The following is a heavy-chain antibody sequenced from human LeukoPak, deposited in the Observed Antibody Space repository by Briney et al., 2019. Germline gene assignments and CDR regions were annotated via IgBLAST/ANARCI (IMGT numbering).Heavy chain of an antibody. CDR2: IDWDDDK. CDR1: GFSLSTSGMC. V-gene: IGHV2-70*11. D-gene: IGHD3-22*01. J-gene: IGHJ4*02. CDR3: ARTYDSSGYYYFDY. Sequence: SGPTLVNPTQTLTLTCTFSGFSLSTSGMCVCWIRQPPGKALEWLARIDWDDDKYYSTSLKTRLTISKDTSKNQVVLTMTNMDPVDTATYYCARTYDSSGYYYFDYWGQGTLVTVSS.